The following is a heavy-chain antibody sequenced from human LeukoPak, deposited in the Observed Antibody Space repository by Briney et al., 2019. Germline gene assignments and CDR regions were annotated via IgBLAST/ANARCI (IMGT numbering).Heavy chain of an antibody. CDR3: AKNPRRGPGGYGDFFVNFDY. CDR2: IRYDGSNK. CDR1: GFTFSSYG. V-gene: IGHV3-30*02. J-gene: IGHJ4*02. D-gene: IGHD4-17*01. Sequence: GGSLRLSCAASGFTFSSYGMHWVRQAPGKGLEWVAFIRYDGSNKYYADSVKGRFTISRDNSKNTLYLQMNSLRAEDTAVYYCAKNPRRGPGGYGDFFVNFDYWGQGTLVTVSS.